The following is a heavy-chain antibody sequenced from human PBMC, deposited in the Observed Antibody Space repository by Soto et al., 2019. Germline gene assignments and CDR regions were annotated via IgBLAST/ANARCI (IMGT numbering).Heavy chain of an antibody. CDR1: GYTFTGYY. Sequence: GASVKVSCKASGYTFTGYYMHWVRQAPGQGLEWMGWINPNSGGTNYAQKFQGRVTMTRDTSISTAYMELSRLRSDDTAVYYCARDPFSRKLRFLEWFRINYMDVWGQGTTVTVSS. V-gene: IGHV1-2*02. CDR2: INPNSGGT. D-gene: IGHD3-3*01. CDR3: ARDPFSRKLRFLEWFRINYMDV. J-gene: IGHJ6*02.